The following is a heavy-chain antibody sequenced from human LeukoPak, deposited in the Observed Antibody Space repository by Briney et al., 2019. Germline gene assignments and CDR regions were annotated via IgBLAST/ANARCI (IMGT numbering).Heavy chain of an antibody. CDR1: GFTFSSYA. CDR2: ISYDGSNK. V-gene: IGHV3-30*04. D-gene: IGHD5-18*01. CDR3: AKGRRRGYAYGTIDS. Sequence: GGSLRLSCAASGFTFSSYAMHWVRQAPGKGLEWVAVISYDGSNKYYADSVKGRFTISRDNSKNFLYLQMNSLTSEDTALYYCAKGRRRGYAYGTIDSWGQGTLVTVSS. J-gene: IGHJ4*02.